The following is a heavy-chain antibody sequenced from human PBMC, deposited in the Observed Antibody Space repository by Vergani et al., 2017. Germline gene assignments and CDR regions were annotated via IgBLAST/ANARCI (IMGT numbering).Heavy chain of an antibody. CDR3: ATALFGNLWNYGHY. CDR1: GFTVSSNY. Sequence: EVQLVETGGGLIQPGGSLRLSCAASGFTVSSNYMSWVRQAPGKGLEWVSVIYSGGSTYYADSVKGRFTISRDNSKNTLYLQMNSLRAEDTAVYYCATALFGNLWNYGHYWGQGTLVTVSS. D-gene: IGHD1-7*01. V-gene: IGHV3-53*02. CDR2: IYSGGST. J-gene: IGHJ4*02.